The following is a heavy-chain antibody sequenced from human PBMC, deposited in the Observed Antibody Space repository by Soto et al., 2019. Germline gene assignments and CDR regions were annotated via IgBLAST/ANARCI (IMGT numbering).Heavy chain of an antibody. D-gene: IGHD3-3*01. CDR2: FDPEDGET. V-gene: IGHV1-24*01. CDR3: ATGPIFGVVIPPAFDY. Sequence: ASVKVSCKVSGYTLTELSMHWVRQAPGKGLEWMGGFDPEDGETIYAQKFQGRVTMTEDTSTDTAYMELSSLRSEDTAVYYCATGPIFGVVIPPAFDYWGQGTLVNVSS. J-gene: IGHJ4*02. CDR1: GYTLTELS.